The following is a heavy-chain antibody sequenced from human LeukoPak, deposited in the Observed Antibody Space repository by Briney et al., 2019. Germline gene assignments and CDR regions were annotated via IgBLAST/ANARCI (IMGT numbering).Heavy chain of an antibody. J-gene: IGHJ4*02. CDR3: AKQSAGSAAWYSLHYDF. D-gene: IGHD6-13*01. V-gene: IGHV3-23*01. Sequence: GGSLRLSCAASGFTLSSYAMTWVRQAPGRGLEWVSSVDGGGGGTYYADSVEGRFTISRDNSKGTLYLQMNGLRAEDTAVYFCAKQSAGSAAWYSLHYDFWGQGTLVTVSS. CDR2: VDGGGGGT. CDR1: GFTLSSYA.